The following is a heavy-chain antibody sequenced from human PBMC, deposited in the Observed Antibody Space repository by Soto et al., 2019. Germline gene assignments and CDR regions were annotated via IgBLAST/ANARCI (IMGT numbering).Heavy chain of an antibody. V-gene: IGHV5-51*01. Sequence: PGESLKISCKGSGYSFSSYWIGCVRQMPGKGLEWMGIIYPGDSDTKYSPSVQGQVTISADRSISTAYLQWTSLKASDTAMYYCARSKRGAYSSGWYSLSGYYNYGIDVWGQGTKVTVSS. D-gene: IGHD6-19*01. CDR3: ARSKRGAYSSGWYSLSGYYNYGIDV. CDR1: GYSFSSYW. J-gene: IGHJ6*02. CDR2: IYPGDSDT.